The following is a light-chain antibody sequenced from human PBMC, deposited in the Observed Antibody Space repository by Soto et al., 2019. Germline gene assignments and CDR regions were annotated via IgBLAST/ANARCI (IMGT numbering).Light chain of an antibody. CDR1: QSVSSN. Sequence: EVVMTQSPDTLSVSPGERATLSCRASQSVSSNLAWYQQKLGQAPRLLIYGASTRATGISARISGSGSGTEFTLTISSLQSEDFAIYYCQQYNNRPRTFGQGTRVEIK. CDR2: GAS. J-gene: IGKJ1*01. CDR3: QQYNNRPRT. V-gene: IGKV3-15*01.